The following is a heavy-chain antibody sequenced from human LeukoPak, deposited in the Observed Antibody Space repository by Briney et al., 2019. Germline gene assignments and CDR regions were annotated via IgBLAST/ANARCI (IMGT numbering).Heavy chain of an antibody. Sequence: GGSLRLSCAASGFTFSSYSMNWVRQAPGKGLEWVSYISSSRSTIYYADSVKGRFTISRDNAKNSLYLQMNSLRAEDTAVYHCARGAGYGDYASPYYYYGMDVWGQGTTVTVSS. D-gene: IGHD4-17*01. CDR1: GFTFSSYS. J-gene: IGHJ6*02. CDR3: ARGAGYGDYASPYYYYGMDV. V-gene: IGHV3-48*04. CDR2: ISSSRSTI.